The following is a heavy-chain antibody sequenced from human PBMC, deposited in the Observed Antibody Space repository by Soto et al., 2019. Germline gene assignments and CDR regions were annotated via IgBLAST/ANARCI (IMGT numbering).Heavy chain of an antibody. D-gene: IGHD6-19*01. J-gene: IGHJ4*02. Sequence: QVQLVESGGGVVQPGRSLRLSCAASGFTFSSYGMHWVRQAPGKGLEWVAVIWYDGSNKYYADSVKGRFTISRDNSKNTLYLQMNSLRAEDTAVYYCARAGYSSGLSDYWGQGTLVTVSS. CDR1: GFTFSSYG. V-gene: IGHV3-33*01. CDR2: IWYDGSNK. CDR3: ARAGYSSGLSDY.